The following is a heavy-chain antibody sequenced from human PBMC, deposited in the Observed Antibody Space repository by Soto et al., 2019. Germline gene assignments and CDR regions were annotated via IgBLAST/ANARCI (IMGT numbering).Heavy chain of an antibody. J-gene: IGHJ4*02. CDR2: INYDGSEK. D-gene: IGHD3-10*01. V-gene: IGHV3-7*05. Sequence: SLRLSCAASGFTLSNYWMTWVRQAPGKGLEWVANINYDGSEKNYVDSVKGRFTISRDNTRNSLALQMNTLRAEDTAVYYCLSAGSAVSWGQGTLVTVSS. CDR1: GFTLSNYW. CDR3: LSAGSAVS.